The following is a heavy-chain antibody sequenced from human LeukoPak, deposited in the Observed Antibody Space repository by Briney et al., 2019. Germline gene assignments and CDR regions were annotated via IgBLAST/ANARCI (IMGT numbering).Heavy chain of an antibody. J-gene: IGHJ4*02. CDR2: IYYSGST. V-gene: IGHV4-59*01. Sequence: SETLSLTCTVSGGSISSYYWSWIRQPPGKGLEWIGYIYYSGSTNYNPSLKSRVTISVDTSKNQFSLKLSSVTAADTAVYYCARWSGYDSGPYFDYWGQGTLVTVSS. CDR1: GGSISSYY. D-gene: IGHD5-12*01. CDR3: ARWSGYDSGPYFDY.